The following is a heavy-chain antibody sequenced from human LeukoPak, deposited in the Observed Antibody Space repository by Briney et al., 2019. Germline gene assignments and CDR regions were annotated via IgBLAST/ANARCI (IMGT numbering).Heavy chain of an antibody. CDR2: IHSSGST. CDR1: GGSISHSGYY. V-gene: IGHV4-39*01. Sequence: SETLSLTCSVSGGSISHSGYYWGWIRQPPGKGLEWIGSIHSSGSTYYKTSLMSRVTISVDTSKNQFSLKLSSVTAADTAVYYCARRLGVYAILRREFDYWGQGTLVTVSS. CDR3: ARRLGVYAILRREFDY. D-gene: IGHD2-8*02. J-gene: IGHJ4*02.